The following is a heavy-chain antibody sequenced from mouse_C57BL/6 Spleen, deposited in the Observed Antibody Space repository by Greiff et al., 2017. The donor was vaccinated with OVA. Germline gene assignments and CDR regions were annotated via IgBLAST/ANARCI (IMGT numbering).Heavy chain of an antibody. J-gene: IGHJ2*01. D-gene: IGHD2-2*01. CDR2: ISNGGGST. CDR3: ARWGVTTFDY. CDR1: GFTFSDYY. Sequence: EVKVVESGGSLVQPGGSLKLSCAASGFTFSDYYMYWVRPTPEKRLEWVAYISNGGGSTYYPDTVKGRFTISRDNAKNTLYLQMSRLKSEDTAMYYCARWGVTTFDYWGQGTTLTVSS. V-gene: IGHV5-12*01.